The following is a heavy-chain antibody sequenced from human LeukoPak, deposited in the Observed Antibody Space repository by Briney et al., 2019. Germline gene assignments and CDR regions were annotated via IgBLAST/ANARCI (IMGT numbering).Heavy chain of an antibody. D-gene: IGHD2-21*02. J-gene: IGHJ3*02. Sequence: PSETLSLTCTVSDDSISSYYWIWIRQPPGKGLEWIGYIHHSGSANYNPSLRSRITMSVDTSKNHFSLSLTSVTAADTAVYYCARLPGCSGADCSRAFDIWGQGTMVTVSS. CDR3: ARLPGCSGADCSRAFDI. CDR2: IHHSGSA. V-gene: IGHV4-59*08. CDR1: DDSISSYY.